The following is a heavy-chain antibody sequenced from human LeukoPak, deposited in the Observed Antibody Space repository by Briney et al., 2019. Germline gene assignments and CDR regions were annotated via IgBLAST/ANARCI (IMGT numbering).Heavy chain of an antibody. CDR2: ISYDGSNK. CDR3: ARDGLRYYYDSSGYYRMAYYFDY. CDR1: GFTFSSYA. J-gene: IGHJ4*02. V-gene: IGHV3-30-3*01. D-gene: IGHD3-22*01. Sequence: GGSLRLSCAASGFTFSSYAMQWVRQAPGKGLEWVAVISYDGSNKYYADSVKGRFTISRDNSKNTLYLQMNSLRAEDTAVYYCARDGLRYYYDSSGYYRMAYYFDYWGQGTLVTVSS.